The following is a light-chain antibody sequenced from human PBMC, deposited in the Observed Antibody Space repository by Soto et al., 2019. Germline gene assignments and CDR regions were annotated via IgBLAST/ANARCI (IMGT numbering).Light chain of an antibody. CDR2: SAS. CDR3: QQSYSNSWA. J-gene: IGKJ1*01. CDR1: QTFYNY. V-gene: IGKV1-39*01. Sequence: DIQLTQSPSSLSASVGDRVTISCRASQTFYNYLNWYQQKPGKAPKLLIYSASSLQSGVPSRFSGAGSGTDFTLTISGLQPEDSATYYCQQSYSNSWAFGQGTKVDI.